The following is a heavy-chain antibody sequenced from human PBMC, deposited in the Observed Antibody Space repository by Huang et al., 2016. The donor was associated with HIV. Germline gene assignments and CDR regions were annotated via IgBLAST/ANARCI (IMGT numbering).Heavy chain of an antibody. J-gene: IGHJ5*02. D-gene: IGHD3-10*01. Sequence: QVHLQQWGAGLLKSAETLSLTCAVYGGSLSGYYWSWLRQTPGKGLERIGEINHLGSPNYNPSLKSRVTIARYGSKKQFALKLRSISDADTAVYFCARDATKNPRGWFDPWGQGTLVTVSS. CDR3: ARDATKNPRGWFDP. CDR1: GGSLSGYY. CDR2: INHLGSP. V-gene: IGHV4-34*02.